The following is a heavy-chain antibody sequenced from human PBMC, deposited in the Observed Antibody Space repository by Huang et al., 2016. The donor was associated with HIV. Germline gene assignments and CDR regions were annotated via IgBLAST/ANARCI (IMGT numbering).Heavy chain of an antibody. V-gene: IGHV1-69*01. D-gene: IGHD3-22*01. CDR2: IIPTLGTA. CDR3: ATVDYYDTSGPQRGYFDN. J-gene: IGHJ4*02. Sequence: QVQLVQSGAEVKKPGSSVKVSCKASGGSFRNFAIGWVRQAPGQGLEWMGGIIPTLGTANDAQKFQGRVTIIAEESTSTAYMELSSLRSEDTAVYYCATVDYYDTSGPQRGYFDNWGQGTLVTVSS. CDR1: GGSFRNFA.